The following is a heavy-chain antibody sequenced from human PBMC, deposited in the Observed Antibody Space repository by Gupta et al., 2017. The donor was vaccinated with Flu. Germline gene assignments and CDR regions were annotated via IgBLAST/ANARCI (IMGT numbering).Heavy chain of an antibody. Sequence: QVQLQESGPGLVKPSETLSLTCTVSGGSISSYYWHWIRQPPGKGLEWIGYSSYSGHSNYNSSLKSRVTISVDTPRNQFSLRLRSVTAADTAVYYCVRDLGSSSSHHWDQGTLVIVSS. J-gene: IGHJ5*02. CDR3: VRDLGSSSSHH. D-gene: IGHD2-2*01. CDR2: SSYSGHS. CDR1: GGSISSYY. V-gene: IGHV4-59*01.